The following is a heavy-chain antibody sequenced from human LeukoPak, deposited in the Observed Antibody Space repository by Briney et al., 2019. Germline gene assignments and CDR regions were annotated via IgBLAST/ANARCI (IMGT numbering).Heavy chain of an antibody. CDR1: GFTFSSYS. J-gene: IGHJ4*02. V-gene: IGHV3-48*02. D-gene: IGHD2-15*01. CDR3: ARDLGYSGYHLDY. CDR2: INSESTTI. Sequence: GGSLRLSCAVSGFTFSSYSMHWVRQAPGKGLQWVAYINSESTTIYYADSVKGRFTISRDNAENSLYLQMSRLRDEDTAVYYCARDLGYSGYHLDYWGQGTLVTVSS.